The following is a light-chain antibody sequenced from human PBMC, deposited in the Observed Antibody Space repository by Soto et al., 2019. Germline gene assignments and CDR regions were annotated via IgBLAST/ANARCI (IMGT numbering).Light chain of an antibody. CDR3: QTWSTDIRV. CDR2: LNSDGSH. Sequence: QSVLTQPPSASASMGASVKLTCTLSSGHNSYAIAWHKQQPEKGPRYLMKLNSDGSHSKGDGIPDRFSGSSSGAERYLTISSLQSEDEADYYCQTWSTDIRVFGGGTQLTVL. J-gene: IGLJ3*02. V-gene: IGLV4-69*01. CDR1: SGHNSYA.